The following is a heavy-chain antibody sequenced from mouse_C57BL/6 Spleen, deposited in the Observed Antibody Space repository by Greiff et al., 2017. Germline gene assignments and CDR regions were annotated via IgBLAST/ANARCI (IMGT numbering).Heavy chain of an antibody. D-gene: IGHD1-1*01. J-gene: IGHJ1*03. CDR2: ISSGSSTI. CDR1: GFTFSDYG. CDR3: ARPLYGSTRNWYFDV. V-gene: IGHV5-17*01. Sequence: EVNLVESGGGLVKPGGSLKLSCAASGFTFSDYGMHWVRQAPEKGLEWVAYISSGSSTIYYADTVKGRFTISRDNAKNTLFLQMTSLRSEDTAMYYCARPLYGSTRNWYFDVWGTGTTVTVSS.